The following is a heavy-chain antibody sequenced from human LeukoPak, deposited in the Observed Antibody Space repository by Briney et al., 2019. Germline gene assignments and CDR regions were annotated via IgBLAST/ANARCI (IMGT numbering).Heavy chain of an antibody. CDR3: ARLAVAGRADY. D-gene: IGHD6-19*01. V-gene: IGHV3-21*01. CDR1: GFTFSSHS. CDR2: ISSSSSYI. J-gene: IGHJ4*02. Sequence: GGSLRLSCAASGFTFSSHSMNWVRQAPGKGLEWVSSISSSSSYIYYADSVKGRFTISRDNAKNSLYLQMNSLRAEDTAVYYCARLAVAGRADYWGQGTLVTVSS.